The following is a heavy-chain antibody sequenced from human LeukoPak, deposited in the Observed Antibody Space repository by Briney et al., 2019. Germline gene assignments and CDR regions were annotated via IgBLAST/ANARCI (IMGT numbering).Heavy chain of an antibody. CDR2: INHSGST. D-gene: IGHD3-3*01. CDR3: ARGANYDFWSGYYPHDY. CDR1: GGSFSGYY. V-gene: IGHV4-34*01. Sequence: SGTLSLTCAVYGGSFSGYYWSWIRQPPGKGLEWIGEINHSGSTNYNPSLKSRVTISVDTSKNQFSLKLSSVTAADTAVYYCARGANYDFWSGYYPHDYWGQGTLVTVSS. J-gene: IGHJ4*02.